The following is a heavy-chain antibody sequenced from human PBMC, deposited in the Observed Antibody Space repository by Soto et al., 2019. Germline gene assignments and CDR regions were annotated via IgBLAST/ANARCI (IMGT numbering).Heavy chain of an antibody. CDR2: ISAYNGNT. CDR3: ARVVTIFGVVKTGMDV. V-gene: IGHV1-18*01. Sequence: VNLDCKGVGSGMTSDRISWVLQDPGQGLEWMGWISAYNGNTNYAQKLQGRVTMTTDTSTSTAYMELRSLRSDDTAVYYCARVVTIFGVVKTGMDVWGQGTTVTVSS. CDR1: GSGMTSDR. J-gene: IGHJ6*01. D-gene: IGHD3-3*01.